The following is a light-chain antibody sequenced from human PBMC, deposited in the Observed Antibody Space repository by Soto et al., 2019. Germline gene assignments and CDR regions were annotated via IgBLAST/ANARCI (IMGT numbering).Light chain of an antibody. CDR3: QQYDNSLLT. V-gene: IGKV3-20*01. Sequence: DIVLTQSPGTLSLSPGERAALSCRASQSVSSSYLAWYQQKPGQAPRLLIYGASNRATGIADRLSGSGSGTDFTLTISRLEPEDFAVYYCQQYDNSLLTFGGGTKVDIK. J-gene: IGKJ4*01. CDR2: GAS. CDR1: QSVSSSY.